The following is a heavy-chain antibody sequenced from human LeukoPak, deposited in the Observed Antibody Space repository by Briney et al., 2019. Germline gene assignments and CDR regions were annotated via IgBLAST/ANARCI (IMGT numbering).Heavy chain of an antibody. D-gene: IGHD6-19*01. CDR2: ISSSSYI. CDR1: GFTFSSYS. CDR3: ASATYSSGWELHFDY. Sequence: GGSLRLSCAASGFTFSSYSMNWVRQAPGKGLEWVSSISSSSYIYYADSVEGRFTISRDNAKNSLYLQMNSLRAEDTAVYYCASATYSSGWELHFDYWGQGTLVTVSS. V-gene: IGHV3-21*01. J-gene: IGHJ4*02.